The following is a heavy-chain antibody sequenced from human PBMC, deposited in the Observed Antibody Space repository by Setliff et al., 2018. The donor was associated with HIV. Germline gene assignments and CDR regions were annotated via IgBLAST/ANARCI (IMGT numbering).Heavy chain of an antibody. V-gene: IGHV3-30*04. CDR2: ISSDGNDK. D-gene: IGHD3-22*01. J-gene: IGHJ4*02. Sequence: GGSLRLSCAASGFTFSTFPMHWLRQAPGKELEWVAVISSDGNDKYNADSVNGRFTISRDDSENTLYLQMNGLRSEDTAVYYCARVTSDSSGYYWGYYFDYWGQGTRVTVSS. CDR3: ARVTSDSSGYYWGYYFDY. CDR1: GFTFSTFP.